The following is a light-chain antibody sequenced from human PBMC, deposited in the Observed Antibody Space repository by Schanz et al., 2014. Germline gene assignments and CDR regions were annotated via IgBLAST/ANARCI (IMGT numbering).Light chain of an antibody. CDR1: SSDVGGYNY. J-gene: IGLJ2*01. V-gene: IGLV2-14*03. CDR2: DVS. Sequence: QSALTQPASVSGSPGQSITISCTGTSSDVGGYNYVSWHQQHPGKAPKLMIYDVSNRPSGVPDRFSGSKSGNSASLTISGLQAEDEADYYCSSYTSTSTLIFGGGTKLTVV. CDR3: SSYTSTSTLI.